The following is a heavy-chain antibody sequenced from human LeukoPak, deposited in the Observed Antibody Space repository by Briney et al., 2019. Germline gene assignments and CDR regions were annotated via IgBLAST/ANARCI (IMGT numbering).Heavy chain of an antibody. CDR1: GYTLTELS. D-gene: IGHD6-19*01. CDR2: FDPEDGDT. Sequence: ASVKVSCKVSGYTLTELSMHWVRQAPGKGLEWTGGFDPEDGDTIYAQKFQGRVTMTEDTSTDTAYMELSSLRSKDTAVYYCATRGGAVAARFDYWGQGTLVTVSS. CDR3: ATRGGAVAARFDY. V-gene: IGHV1-24*01. J-gene: IGHJ4*02.